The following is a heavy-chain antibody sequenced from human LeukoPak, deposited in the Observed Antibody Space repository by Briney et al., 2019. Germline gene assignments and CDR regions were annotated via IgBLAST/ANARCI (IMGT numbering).Heavy chain of an antibody. D-gene: IGHD2-2*01. CDR3: ARGDCSSTSCYACYYYYMDV. CDR1: GFTFSSYE. Sequence: GGSLRLSCAASGFTFSSYEMNWVRQAPGKGLEWVSYISSSGSTIYYADSVKGRFTISRDNAKNSLYLQMNSLRAEDTAVYYCARGDCSSTSCYACYYYYMDVWGKGTTVTVSS. J-gene: IGHJ6*03. V-gene: IGHV3-48*03. CDR2: ISSSGSTI.